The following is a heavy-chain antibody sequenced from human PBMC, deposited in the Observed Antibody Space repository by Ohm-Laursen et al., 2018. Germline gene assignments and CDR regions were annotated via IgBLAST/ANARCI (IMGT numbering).Heavy chain of an antibody. CDR1: GYTFTSYD. D-gene: IGHD3-22*01. J-gene: IGHJ3*02. CDR2: MNPNSGNT. V-gene: IGHV1-8*01. CDR3: ARGGYYYDSSGYTGAFDI. Sequence: ASVKVSCKASGYTFTSYDINWVRQATGQGLEWMGWMNPNSGNTGYAQKFQGRVTMTRNTSISTAYMELSSLRSEDTAVYYCARGGYYYDSSGYTGAFDIWGQGTMVTVSS.